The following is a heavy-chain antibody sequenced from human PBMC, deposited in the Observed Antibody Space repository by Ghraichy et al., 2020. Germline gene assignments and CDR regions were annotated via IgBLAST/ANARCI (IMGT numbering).Heavy chain of an antibody. CDR3: ARGFFTKYFDV. CDR2: VTHRGTS. J-gene: IGHJ4*02. V-gene: IGHV4-34*01. CDR1: DGSFSGLY. D-gene: IGHD2-8*01. Sequence: ETLSLTCAVDDGSFSGLYWTWIRHSPGKGLEWVGEVTHRGTSEYNPSLRGRVIISADASKRQFSLRLDSVTATDSGIYYCARGFFTKYFDVWGQGTQVTVSS.